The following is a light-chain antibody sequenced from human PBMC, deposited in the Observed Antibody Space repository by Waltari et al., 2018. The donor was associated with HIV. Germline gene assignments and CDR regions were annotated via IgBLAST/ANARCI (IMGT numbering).Light chain of an antibody. Sequence: DIVMTQSPDSLAVSLGERATINCKSSQSVLYSSNNKNYLAWYQQKPGQPPKLLIYWASIREPGVPDRFIGGGSGTDFTLTISSLQAEDVAVYYCQQYYSSLMYTFGQGTKLGSN. CDR3: QQYYSSLMYT. J-gene: IGKJ2*01. CDR2: WAS. CDR1: QSVLYSSNNKNY. V-gene: IGKV4-1*01.